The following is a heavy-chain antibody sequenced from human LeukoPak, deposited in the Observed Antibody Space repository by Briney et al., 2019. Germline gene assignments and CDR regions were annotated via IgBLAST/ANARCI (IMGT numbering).Heavy chain of an antibody. CDR3: ARMSGIAVAAIWISYFDY. J-gene: IGHJ4*02. V-gene: IGHV3-7*03. Sequence: PGESLRLSCAASGFTFGAYYMTWVRQAPGKGREWVANIKQDGSEKYYVDSVKGRFTISRDNANNSLYLQMNSLRAEDTAVYYCARMSGIAVAAIWISYFDYWGQGTLVTVSS. CDR2: IKQDGSEK. D-gene: IGHD6-19*01. CDR1: GFTFGAYY.